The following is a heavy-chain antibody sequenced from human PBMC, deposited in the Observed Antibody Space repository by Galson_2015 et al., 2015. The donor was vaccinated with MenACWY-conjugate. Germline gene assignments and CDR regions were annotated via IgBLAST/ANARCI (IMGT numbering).Heavy chain of an antibody. Sequence: PALVKPTQTLTVTCTFPGFALSTSGMCVSWIRQPPGKALEWLALIDWDGDEYYNTSLKTRLSISKDTSKNQVVLTVTNMDPADTATYYCARRWGLLGPHFDYWGQGILVTVSS. V-gene: IGHV2-70*12. CDR2: IDWDGDE. CDR1: GFALSTSGMC. D-gene: IGHD7-27*01. CDR3: ARRWGLLGPHFDY. J-gene: IGHJ4*02.